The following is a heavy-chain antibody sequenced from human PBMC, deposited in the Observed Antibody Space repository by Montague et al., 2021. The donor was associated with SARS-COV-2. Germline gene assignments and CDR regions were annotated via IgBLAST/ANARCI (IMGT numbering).Heavy chain of an antibody. V-gene: IGHV4-61*02. Sequence: TLSLTCTVSGVSISSGTYYWSWIRQPAGKGLEWIGRVYTSGSTNYNPSLESRATLSVDTSKNQFSLKLRSVTAADTAVYCCAITGLSGGSGFDPWGQGTMVAVSS. J-gene: IGHJ5*02. CDR3: AITGLSGGSGFDP. D-gene: IGHD3-16*01. CDR1: GVSISSGTYY. CDR2: VYTSGST.